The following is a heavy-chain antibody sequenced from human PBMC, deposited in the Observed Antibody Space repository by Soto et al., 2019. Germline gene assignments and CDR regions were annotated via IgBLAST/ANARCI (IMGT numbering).Heavy chain of an antibody. Sequence: EVQLVESGGGLVQPGGSLRLSCAASGFTVSNNYMRWVRQAPGKGLEWVSLIYSGGATYYADSLKGRFTIARDNSKNTLYVQMSILRAGDTSVYYCARDGTYNWVGGEGFRVTVSS. D-gene: IGHD1-1*01. CDR2: IYSGGAT. V-gene: IGHV3-66*01. CDR1: GFTVSNNY. J-gene: IGHJ1*01. CDR3: ARDGTYNWV.